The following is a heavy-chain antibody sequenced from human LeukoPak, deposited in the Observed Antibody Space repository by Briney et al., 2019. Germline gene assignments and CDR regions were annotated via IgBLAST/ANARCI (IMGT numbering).Heavy chain of an antibody. Sequence: PGGSLRLSCAASGFTFSSYSMNWVRQAPGKGLEWVSSISSSSSYIYYADSVKGRFTISRDNAKNSLYLQMNSLRAEDTAVYYCARDSILLPGAFDIWGQGTMVTVSS. CDR1: GFTFSSYS. CDR3: ARDSILLPGAFDI. CDR2: ISSSSSYI. D-gene: IGHD2-15*01. J-gene: IGHJ3*02. V-gene: IGHV3-21*01.